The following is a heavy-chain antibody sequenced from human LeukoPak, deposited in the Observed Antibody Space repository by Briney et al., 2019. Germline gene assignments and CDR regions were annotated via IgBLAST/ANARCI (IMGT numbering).Heavy chain of an antibody. Sequence: GGSLRLSCAASGFTFSSYSMNWVRQAPGKGLEWVSSISSSSSYIYYADSVKGRFTISRDNAKNSLYLQMNSLRAEDTAVYYCARDGSGLEWLLYRFDYWGQGTLVTVSS. CDR2: ISSSSSYI. CDR3: ARDGSGLEWLLYRFDY. V-gene: IGHV3-21*01. D-gene: IGHD3-3*01. J-gene: IGHJ4*02. CDR1: GFTFSSYS.